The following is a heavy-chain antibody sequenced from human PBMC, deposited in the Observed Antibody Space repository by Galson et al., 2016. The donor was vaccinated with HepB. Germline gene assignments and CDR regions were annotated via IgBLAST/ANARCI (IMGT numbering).Heavy chain of an antibody. Sequence: VKVSCKAPGYNFVSRGLNWVRQAPGQGLEWMGRIIPIVGVGNIALRFQGRVTITADKSTNTAYMELSSLRSEDTAVYFCARGGTYTNTSYHYMDVWGRGTTVTVSS. CDR3: ARGGTYTNTSYHYMDV. V-gene: IGHV1-69*10. CDR1: GYNFVSRG. D-gene: IGHD3-16*01. CDR2: IIPIVGVG. J-gene: IGHJ6*03.